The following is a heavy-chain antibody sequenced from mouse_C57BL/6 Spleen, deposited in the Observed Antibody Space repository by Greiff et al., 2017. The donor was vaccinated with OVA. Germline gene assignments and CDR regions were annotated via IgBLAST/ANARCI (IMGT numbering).Heavy chain of an antibody. Sequence: QVQLQQPGTELVKPGASVKLSCKASGYTFTSYWMHWVKQRPGQGLEWIGNINPSNGGTNYNEKFKSKATLTVDKSSSTAYMQLSSLTSEDSAVYYCAREEDPQFITTVVASYYYAMDYWGQGTSVTVSS. CDR2: INPSNGGT. CDR1: GYTFTSYW. V-gene: IGHV1-53*01. CDR3: AREEDPQFITTVVASYYYAMDY. D-gene: IGHD1-1*01. J-gene: IGHJ4*01.